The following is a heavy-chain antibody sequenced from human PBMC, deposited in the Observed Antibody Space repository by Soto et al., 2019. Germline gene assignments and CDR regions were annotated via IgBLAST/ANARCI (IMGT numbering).Heavy chain of an antibody. J-gene: IGHJ5*02. CDR2: ISAYNGNT. V-gene: IGHV1-18*04. D-gene: IGHD6-19*01. CDR1: GYTFTSYY. Sequence: VASVKVSCKASGYTFTSYYMHWVRQAPGQGLEWMGWISAYNGNTNYAQKLQGRVTMTTDTSTSTAYMELRSLRSDDTAVYYCARDPPYSSGWYAGFDPWGQGTLVTVSS. CDR3: ARDPPYSSGWYAGFDP.